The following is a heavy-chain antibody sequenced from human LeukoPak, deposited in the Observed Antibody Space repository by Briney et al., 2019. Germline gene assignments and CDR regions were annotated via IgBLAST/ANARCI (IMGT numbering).Heavy chain of an antibody. CDR3: TTDRYCNSTTCPGAFDH. CDR1: GFTFSNGW. CDR2: IKSKTDGGTT. V-gene: IGHV3-15*01. D-gene: IGHD2-2*01. J-gene: IGHJ4*02. Sequence: KTGGSLRLSCAASGFTFSNGWMSWVRQAPGKGLEWVGRIKSKTDGGTTEYAAPVKGRFTISRDDSKNTLYLQMNSPKTEDTAVYYCTTDRYCNSTTCPGAFDHWGQGTLVTVSS.